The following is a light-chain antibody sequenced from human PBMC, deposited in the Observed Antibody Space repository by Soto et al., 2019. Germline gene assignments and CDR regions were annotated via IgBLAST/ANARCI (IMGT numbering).Light chain of an antibody. V-gene: IGKV3-11*01. CDR3: QQRSKLTLN. J-gene: IGKJ4*01. Sequence: SPAALSVSTGTLPTISCRASQSVSSNLAWYQQKPGQAPRLLIYGASTRATGIPARFSGSGSGTDFTLTICSLDPEDFAVYYCQQRSKLTLNFCGGTNAEVK. CDR2: GAS. CDR1: QSVSSN.